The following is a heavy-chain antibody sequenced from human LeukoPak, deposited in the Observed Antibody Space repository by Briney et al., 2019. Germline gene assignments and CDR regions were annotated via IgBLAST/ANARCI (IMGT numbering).Heavy chain of an antibody. V-gene: IGHV3-53*01. CDR2: IYRGGST. J-gene: IGHJ6*03. CDR3: ARAPRIAVADNYYYYYMDV. Sequence: GGSLRLSCAASGFTVSSNYMSWVRQAPGKGLEWVSVIYRGGSTYYADSVKGRFTISRDNSKNTLYLQMNSLRAEDTAVYYCARAPRIAVADNYYYYYMDVWGKGTTVTVSS. CDR1: GFTVSSNY. D-gene: IGHD6-19*01.